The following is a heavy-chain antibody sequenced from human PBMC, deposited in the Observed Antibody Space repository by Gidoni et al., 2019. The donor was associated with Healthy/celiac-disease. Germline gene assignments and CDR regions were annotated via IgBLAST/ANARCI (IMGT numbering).Heavy chain of an antibody. CDR2: ISYDGSNK. CDR1: GFPFSSYA. Sequence: QVQLVESGGGVVQPGRSLRLSCAASGFPFSSYAMPWVRQAPGTGLEWVAVISYDGSNKYYADSVKGRFTISRDNSKNTLYLQMNSLRAEDTAVYYCARDRWDIVVVPAAHDAFDIWGQGTMVTVSS. CDR3: ARDRWDIVVVPAAHDAFDI. V-gene: IGHV3-30-3*01. D-gene: IGHD2-2*01. J-gene: IGHJ3*02.